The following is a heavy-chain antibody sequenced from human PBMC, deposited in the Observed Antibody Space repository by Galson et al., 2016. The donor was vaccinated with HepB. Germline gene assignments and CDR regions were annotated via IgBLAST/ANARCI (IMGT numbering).Heavy chain of an antibody. D-gene: IGHD6-25*01. J-gene: IGHJ6*02. V-gene: IGHV3-33*01. CDR3: ARNLRPPGYYGMDV. Sequence: SLRLSCAASEFTFSSYGMHWVRQAPGKGLEWVAVIWYDGSNKYYADSVKGRFTISRDNSKNTLYLQMNSLRAEDTAVYYCARNLRPPGYYGMDVWGQGTTVTVPS. CDR1: EFTFSSYG. CDR2: IWYDGSNK.